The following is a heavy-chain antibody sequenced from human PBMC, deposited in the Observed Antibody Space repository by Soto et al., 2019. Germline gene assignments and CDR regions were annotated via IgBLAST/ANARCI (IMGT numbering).Heavy chain of an antibody. CDR2: INHSGTT. J-gene: IGHJ5*02. Sequence: SETLSLTCGVYGGSFSGYQWNWIRQSPGQGLEWIGEINHSGTTKYNPSLESRINLSVDTSKKQFSLKMFSVTAADTAIYYCARGWRFDPWGQGTQVTGSS. V-gene: IGHV4-34*01. D-gene: IGHD1-1*01. CDR1: GGSFSGYQ. CDR3: ARGWRFDP.